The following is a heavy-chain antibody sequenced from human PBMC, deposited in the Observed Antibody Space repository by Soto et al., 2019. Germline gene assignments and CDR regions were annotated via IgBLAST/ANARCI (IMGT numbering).Heavy chain of an antibody. D-gene: IGHD1-26*01. CDR2: IIPIFGTA. J-gene: IGHJ3*02. V-gene: IGHV1-69*01. CDR3: ARVIPPTGGLTHTNDAFDI. Sequence: QVQLVQSGAEVKKPGSSVKVSCKASVCTFSSYAISWVRQSPGQGLEWMGGIIPIFGTANYAQKFQGRVTITADESTSTAYMELSSLRSEDTAVYYCARVIPPTGGLTHTNDAFDIWGQGTMVTVSS. CDR1: VCTFSSYA.